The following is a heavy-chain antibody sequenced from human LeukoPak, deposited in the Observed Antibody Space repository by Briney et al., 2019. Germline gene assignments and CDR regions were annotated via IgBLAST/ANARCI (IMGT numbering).Heavy chain of an antibody. V-gene: IGHV1-3*04. CDR2: INTGNGNT. Sequence: GASVKVSCKASGYTFTTYAIHWVRQAPGQRPEWMGWINTGNGNTKYSQKFQAKVTITRDTSASTAYMELSSLRSEDTAVYYCARGPSTLYYEFDSWGQGTLVAVSS. D-gene: IGHD3-3*01. CDR1: GYTFTTYA. CDR3: ARGPSTLYYEFDS. J-gene: IGHJ4*02.